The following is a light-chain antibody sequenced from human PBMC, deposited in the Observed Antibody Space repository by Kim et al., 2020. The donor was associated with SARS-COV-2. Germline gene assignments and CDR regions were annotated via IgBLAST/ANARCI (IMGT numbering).Light chain of an antibody. CDR1: RDISKY. CDR3: QQYEDVPLT. Sequence: DIQMTQSPSSLSASVGDRVIITCQASRDISKYLNWYRQKPGKAPEALIYDASTLETGVPSRFSGSGSGTHFTFTINSLLPEDIGTYYCQQYEDVPLTFGGGTKVDIK. J-gene: IGKJ4*01. V-gene: IGKV1-33*01. CDR2: DAS.